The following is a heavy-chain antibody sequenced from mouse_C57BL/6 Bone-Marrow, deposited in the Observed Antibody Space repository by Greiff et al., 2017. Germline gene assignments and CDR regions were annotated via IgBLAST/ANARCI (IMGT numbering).Heavy chain of an antibody. J-gene: IGHJ2*01. CDR1: GYTFTSYW. CDR2: IDPSDSET. CDR3: ARRYYGSSLDY. D-gene: IGHD1-1*01. V-gene: IGHV1-52*01. Sequence: VQLQQPGDELVRPGSSVKLSCKASGYTFTSYWMHWVKQRPIQGLEWIGNIDPSDSETHYNQKFKDKATLTVDKSSSTAYMQLSSLTSEDSAVYYCARRYYGSSLDYWGQGTTLTVSS.